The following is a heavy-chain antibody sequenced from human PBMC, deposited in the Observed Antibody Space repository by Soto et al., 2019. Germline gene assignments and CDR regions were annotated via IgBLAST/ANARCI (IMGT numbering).Heavy chain of an antibody. CDR1: GVTFRSYA. Sequence: GGALRVSYAASGVTFRSYAMRWGRQAAGKGLEWVSAISGSGGSTYYADSVKGRFTISRNNSKNTLYLQMNSLRAEGTAVYYCAKVNIAARPPFAHWRQGTLVTLSS. J-gene: IGHJ4*02. V-gene: IGHV3-23*01. D-gene: IGHD6-6*01. CDR3: AKVNIAARPPFAH. CDR2: ISGSGGST.